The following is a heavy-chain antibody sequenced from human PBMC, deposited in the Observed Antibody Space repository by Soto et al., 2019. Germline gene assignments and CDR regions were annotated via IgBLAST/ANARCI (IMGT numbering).Heavy chain of an antibody. J-gene: IGHJ4*02. CDR2: IRSNADGGTT. CDR3: PTALRRDSALGAY. V-gene: IGHV3-15*01. CDR1: GFPFIDAW. D-gene: IGHD3-16*01. Sequence: EVHLVESGGGLVKPGGSLRLSCAASGFPFIDAWMSWVRQAPGKGLQWIGRIRSNADGGTTDLTAPVRDRFSISRDDSKNTLYLQMNSLKSADTAVYFCPTALRRDSALGAYWGLGTLVSVSS.